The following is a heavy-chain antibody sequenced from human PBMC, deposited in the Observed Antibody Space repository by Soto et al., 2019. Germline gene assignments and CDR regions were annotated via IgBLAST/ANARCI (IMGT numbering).Heavy chain of an antibody. CDR2: MHHIGST. V-gene: IGHV4-4*02. CDR3: TKNSGYGLDY. J-gene: IGHJ4*02. Sequence: SETLSLTCDVSRGSITNNNWWSWVRQPPGEGLEWIGGMHHIGSTNYNPSLKSRVTMSVDTSKNQFFLKLNSVTAADTAVYYCTKNSGYGLDYWGQGTLVTVSS. CDR1: RGSITNNNW. D-gene: IGHD5-12*01.